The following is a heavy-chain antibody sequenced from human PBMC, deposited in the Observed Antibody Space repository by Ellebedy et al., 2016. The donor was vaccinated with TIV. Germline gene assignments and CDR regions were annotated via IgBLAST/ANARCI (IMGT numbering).Heavy chain of an antibody. CDR3: ARGAYCGGDCHVPFDS. CDR2: TRNKAHSCTT. D-gene: IGHD2-21*02. J-gene: IGHJ4*02. Sequence: GESLKISXAASGFSSSDHYMDWVRQAPGKGLEWVGRTRNKAHSCTTEYAASVKGRFTISRDGSQNSLFLQMNSLKTEDTAVYFCARGAYCGGDCHVPFDSWGQGTLVTVSS. CDR1: GFSSSDHY. V-gene: IGHV3-72*01.